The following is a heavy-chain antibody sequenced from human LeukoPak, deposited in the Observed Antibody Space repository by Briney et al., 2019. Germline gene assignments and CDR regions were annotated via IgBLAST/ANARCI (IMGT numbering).Heavy chain of an antibody. CDR1: GFTFSNYA. J-gene: IGHJ4*02. D-gene: IGHD6-13*01. CDR2: ISDSGGI. Sequence: GGSLRLSCAASGFTFSNYAMSWVRQAPGKGLEWVSGISDSGGIYYVDSVKGRFTISRDNSKNMLHLEMNSLKVEDTAIYYCAKEIVAGGTPSFDFWGQGILVSVSS. V-gene: IGHV3-23*01. CDR3: AKEIVAGGTPSFDF.